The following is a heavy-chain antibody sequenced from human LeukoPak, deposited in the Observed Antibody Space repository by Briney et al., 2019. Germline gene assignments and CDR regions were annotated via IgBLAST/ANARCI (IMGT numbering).Heavy chain of an antibody. J-gene: IGHJ6*03. CDR3: ARDRDQLLCMDV. D-gene: IGHD2-2*01. Sequence: PGGSLRLSCAASGFTFSSYSMNWVRQAPGKGLEWVSSISSSSSYIYYADSVKGRFTISRDNAKNSLYLQMNSLRAEDTAVYYCARDRDQLLCMDVWGKGTTVTVSS. V-gene: IGHV3-21*01. CDR1: GFTFSSYS. CDR2: ISSSSSYI.